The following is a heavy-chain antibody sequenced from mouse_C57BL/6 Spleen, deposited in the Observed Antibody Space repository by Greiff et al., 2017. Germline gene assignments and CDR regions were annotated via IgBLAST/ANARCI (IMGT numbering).Heavy chain of an antibody. D-gene: IGHD4-1*01. CDR2: IDPENGDT. V-gene: IGHV14-4*01. Sequence: VQLQQSGAELVRPGASVKLSCTASGFNIKDDYMHWVKQRPEQGLEWIGWIDPENGDTEYASKFQGKATITADTSSNTAYLQLSSLTSEDTAVYYCTTTGVCDYWGQGTTLTVSS. CDR1: GFNIKDDY. J-gene: IGHJ2*01. CDR3: TTTGVCDY.